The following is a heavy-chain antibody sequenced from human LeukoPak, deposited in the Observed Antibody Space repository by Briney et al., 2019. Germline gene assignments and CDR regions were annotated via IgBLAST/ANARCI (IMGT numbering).Heavy chain of an antibody. CDR3: ARADSGSYYNYYYMDV. CDR1: GGSISSYY. CDR2: IYTSGST. D-gene: IGHD1-26*01. Sequence: SETLSLTCTVSGGSISSYYWSWIRQPPGKGLEWVGYIYTSGSTNYNPSLKSRVTISVDTSKNQFSLKLSSVTAADTAVYYCARADSGSYYNYYYMDVWGQGTLVTVSS. J-gene: IGHJ6*03. V-gene: IGHV4-4*09.